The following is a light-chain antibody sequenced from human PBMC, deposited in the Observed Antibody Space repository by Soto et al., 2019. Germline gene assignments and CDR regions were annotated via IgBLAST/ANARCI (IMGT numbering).Light chain of an antibody. CDR1: QGVSTSY. CDR3: QQYDSSTYT. V-gene: IGKV3-20*01. J-gene: IGKJ2*01. Sequence: EIVLTQSPGTLSLSPGERATLSCRASQGVSTSYLAWYQQKPGQAPRLLIYGASSRASGIPDRFSGSGSGTDFTLTINRLEPKDFAVYYCQQYDSSTYTFGQGTKLEIK. CDR2: GAS.